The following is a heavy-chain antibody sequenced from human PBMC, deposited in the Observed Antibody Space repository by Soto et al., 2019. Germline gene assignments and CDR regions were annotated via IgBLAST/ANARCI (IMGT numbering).Heavy chain of an antibody. Sequence: PGGSLRLSCAASGFTFDDYAMHWVRQAPGKGLEWVSGISWNSGSIGYADSVKGRFTISRDNAKNSLYLQMNSLRAEDTALYYCAKDKGVRHYSSGCGYWGQGTLVTVSS. CDR1: GFTFDDYA. D-gene: IGHD6-19*01. CDR2: ISWNSGSI. J-gene: IGHJ4*02. V-gene: IGHV3-9*01. CDR3: AKDKGVRHYSSGCGY.